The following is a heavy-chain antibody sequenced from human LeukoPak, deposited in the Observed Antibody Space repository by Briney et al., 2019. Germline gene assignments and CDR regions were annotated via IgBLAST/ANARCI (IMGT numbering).Heavy chain of an antibody. J-gene: IGHJ4*02. Sequence: PGGSLRLSCAASGFTFSSYWMHWVRQAPGKGLVWVSRINSDGSTTRYADSVKGRFTISRDTAKTTLYLQMNSLRAEDTAVYYCARGMRITMVRGVIPHDYWGQGTLVTVSS. CDR1: GFTFSSYW. CDR2: INSDGSTT. CDR3: ARGMRITMVRGVIPHDY. D-gene: IGHD3-10*01. V-gene: IGHV3-74*01.